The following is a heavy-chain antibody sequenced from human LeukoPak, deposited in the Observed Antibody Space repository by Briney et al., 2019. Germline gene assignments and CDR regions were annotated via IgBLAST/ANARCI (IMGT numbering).Heavy chain of an antibody. CDR1: GGTFSSYA. J-gene: IGHJ6*03. CDR2: IIPIFGTA. V-gene: IGHV1-69*05. CDR3: ARGDTAMVDVYYYMDV. Sequence: SVKVSCKASGGTFSSYAISWVRQAPGQGLEWMGRIIPIFGTANYAQKFQGRVTITTDESTSTAYMELSSLRSEDTAVYYCARGDTAMVDVYYYMDVWGKGTTVTVSS. D-gene: IGHD5-18*01.